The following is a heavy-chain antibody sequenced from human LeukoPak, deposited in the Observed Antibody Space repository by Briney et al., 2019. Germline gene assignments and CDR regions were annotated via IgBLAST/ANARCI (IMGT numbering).Heavy chain of an antibody. V-gene: IGHV5-10-1*01. CDR1: GYSFTSYW. CDR2: IDPSDSYT. Sequence: KDGESLKISCKGSGYSFTSYWISWVRQMPGKGLEWMGRIDPSDSYTNYSPSFQGHVTISADKSISTAYLQWSSLKASDTAMYYCARHSYRYSGYDLNDAFDIWGQGTMVTVSS. J-gene: IGHJ3*02. D-gene: IGHD5-12*01. CDR3: ARHSYRYSGYDLNDAFDI.